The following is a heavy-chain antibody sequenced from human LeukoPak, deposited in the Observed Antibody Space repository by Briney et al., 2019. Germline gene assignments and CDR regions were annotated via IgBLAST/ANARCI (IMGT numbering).Heavy chain of an antibody. CDR3: ARGRSRRGLRLDWYDP. D-gene: IGHD3-16*01. J-gene: IGHJ5*02. Sequence: ASVKVSCKASGYTFANFDISWVRQAAGQGLEWMASMNPHSGDTAYAQKFQGRITMTTNTSIDTAYMELSSLRSEDTALYYCARGRSRRGLRLDWYDPWGQGTLVTVSS. V-gene: IGHV1-8*01. CDR2: MNPHSGDT. CDR1: GYTFANFD.